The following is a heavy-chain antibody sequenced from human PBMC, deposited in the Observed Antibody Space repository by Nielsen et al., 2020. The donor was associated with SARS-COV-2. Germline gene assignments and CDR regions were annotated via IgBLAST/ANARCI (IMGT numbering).Heavy chain of an antibody. D-gene: IGHD2-15*01. CDR3: ASFGMSGSYFDY. J-gene: IGHJ4*02. V-gene: IGHV3-66*01. Sequence: GESLKISCAASGFTVSSNYMSWVRQAPGKGLEWVSVIYSGGSTYYADSVKGRFTISRDNSKNTLYLQMNSLRAEDTAVYYCASFGMSGSYFDYWGQGTLVTVSS. CDR2: IYSGGST. CDR1: GFTVSSNY.